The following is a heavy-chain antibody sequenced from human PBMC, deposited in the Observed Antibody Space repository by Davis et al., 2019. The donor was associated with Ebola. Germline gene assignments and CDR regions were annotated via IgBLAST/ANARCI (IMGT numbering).Heavy chain of an antibody. D-gene: IGHD5-18*01. J-gene: IGHJ5*02. CDR2: IKQDGSEK. CDR3: ARDHTSADTAMESNWFDP. CDR1: GFTFSSYW. Sequence: PGGSLRLSCAASGFTFSSYWMSWVRQAPGKGLEWVANIKQDGSEKYYVDSVKGRFTISRDNAKNSLYLQMNSLRAEDTAVYYCARDHTSADTAMESNWFDPWGQGTLVTVSS. V-gene: IGHV3-7*01.